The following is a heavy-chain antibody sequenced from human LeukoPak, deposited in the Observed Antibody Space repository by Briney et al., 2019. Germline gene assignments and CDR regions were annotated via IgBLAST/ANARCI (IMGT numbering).Heavy chain of an antibody. V-gene: IGHV3-11*05. J-gene: IGHJ4*02. Sequence: GGSLRHPCADSEFTFSDYYMRRTHKATGKGLKCVSYISTTSSFTNYADSVKGRFTISRDNAKNSLYLQMNSLRAEDTAVYYCARDLRLTWVGGQGTLVTVSS. D-gene: IGHD2-15*01. CDR3: ARDLRLTWV. CDR2: ISTTSSFT. CDR1: EFTFSDYY.